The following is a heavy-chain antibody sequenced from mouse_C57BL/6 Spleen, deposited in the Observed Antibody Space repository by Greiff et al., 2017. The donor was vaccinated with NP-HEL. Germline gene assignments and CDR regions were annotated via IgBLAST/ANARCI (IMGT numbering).Heavy chain of an antibody. J-gene: IGHJ4*01. CDR3: ARPIYYGYDGHYYAMDY. V-gene: IGHV1-80*01. CDR1: GYAFSSYW. Sequence: QVQLQQSGAELVKPGASVKISCKASGYAFSSYWMNWVKQRPGKGLEWIGQIYPGDGDTNYNGKFKGKATLTADKSSSTAYMQLSSLTSEDSAVYFCARPIYYGYDGHYYAMDYWGQGTSVTVSS. D-gene: IGHD2-2*01. CDR2: IYPGDGDT.